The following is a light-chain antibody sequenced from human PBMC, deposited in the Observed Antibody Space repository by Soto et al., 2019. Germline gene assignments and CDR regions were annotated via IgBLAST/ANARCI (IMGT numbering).Light chain of an antibody. CDR3: QQYCSSPYT. V-gene: IGKV3-20*01. CDR2: RAS. Sequence: IVLTQSPGTLSLSPGETATLSCRASENVCADFLAWYQQRPGQAPNLLIYRASGRPTGISDRFSGRGSGTDFTLTISRLEPADSAVYYCQQYCSSPYTFAQGTRLEIK. CDR1: ENVCADF. J-gene: IGKJ2*01.